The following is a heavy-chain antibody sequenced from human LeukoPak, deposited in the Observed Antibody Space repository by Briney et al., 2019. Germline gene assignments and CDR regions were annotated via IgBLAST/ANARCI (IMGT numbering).Heavy chain of an antibody. CDR3: AREKYDSSGYYTDNYYFDY. Sequence: GGSLRLSCAASGFTFDDYGMTWVRQAPGKGLEWVSDINWNGGSIGYADSVKGRFTVSRDNAKNSLYLQMYSLRAEDTALYYCAREKYDSSGYYTDNYYFDYWGQGTPVTVSS. J-gene: IGHJ4*02. CDR1: GFTFDDYG. D-gene: IGHD3-22*01. V-gene: IGHV3-20*04. CDR2: INWNGGSI.